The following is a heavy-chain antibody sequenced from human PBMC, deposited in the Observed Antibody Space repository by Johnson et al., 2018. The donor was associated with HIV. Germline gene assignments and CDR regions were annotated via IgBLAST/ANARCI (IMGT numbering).Heavy chain of an antibody. CDR1: GFSFSNFG. J-gene: IGHJ3*01. V-gene: IGHV3-33*06. CDR2: IWYDGSNK. D-gene: IGHD2-2*01. Sequence: QVLLVESGGGVVQPGRSLRLSCAASGFSFSNFGMHWVRQAPGKGLAWVALIWYDGSNKYYADSVKGRFTVSRDNSKNTLYLQMNSLRAEDTAVYFCAKDGLGYCSRTDCRDPDAFDVWGHGTMVTVSS. CDR3: AKDGLGYCSRTDCRDPDAFDV.